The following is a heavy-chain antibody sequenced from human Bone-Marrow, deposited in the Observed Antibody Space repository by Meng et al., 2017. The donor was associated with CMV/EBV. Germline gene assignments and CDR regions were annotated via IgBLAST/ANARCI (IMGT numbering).Heavy chain of an antibody. CDR3: ARVVGYCSSASCYGVNYFDY. J-gene: IGHJ4*02. Sequence: SETLSLTCTVSGGSVNSDDYYWSWIRQPPGKGLEWIGYIYYSGSTNYNPSLKSRVTISVDTSKNQFSLKLTSVTAADTAVYYRARVVGYCSSASCYGVNYFDYWGQGTLVTVSS. CDR2: IYYSGST. CDR1: GGSVNSDDYY. D-gene: IGHD2-2*01. V-gene: IGHV4-61*08.